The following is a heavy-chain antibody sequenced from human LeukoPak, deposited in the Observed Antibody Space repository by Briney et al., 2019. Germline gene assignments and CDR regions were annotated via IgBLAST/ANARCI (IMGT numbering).Heavy chain of an antibody. CDR1: GFTFSSYS. CDR2: ISSSSSSI. Sequence: GGSLRLSCAASGFTFSSYSMNWVRQAPGKGLEWVSSISSSSSSIYYADSVKGRLTISRDNAKNSLYLQMNSLRAEDTAVYYCARSDYCSSTSCYSRAFDYWGQGTLVTVSS. V-gene: IGHV3-21*01. J-gene: IGHJ4*02. CDR3: ARSDYCSSTSCYSRAFDY. D-gene: IGHD2-2*01.